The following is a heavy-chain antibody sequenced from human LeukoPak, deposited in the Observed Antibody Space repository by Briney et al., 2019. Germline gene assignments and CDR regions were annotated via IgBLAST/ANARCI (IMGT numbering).Heavy chain of an antibody. J-gene: IGHJ4*02. D-gene: IGHD6-19*01. CDR1: GFTFSNAW. Sequence: GSLRLPCAASGFTFSNAWMSWVRQAPGKGLEWVSAISGSGGSTYYADSVKGRFTISRDNSKNTLYLQMNSLRAEDTAVYYCAKVPYPVRYSSGQDYFDYWGQGTLVTVSS. CDR2: ISGSGGST. CDR3: AKVPYPVRYSSGQDYFDY. V-gene: IGHV3-23*01.